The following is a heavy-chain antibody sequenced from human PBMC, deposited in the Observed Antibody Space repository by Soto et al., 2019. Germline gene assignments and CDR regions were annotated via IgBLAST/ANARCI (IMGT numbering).Heavy chain of an antibody. CDR2: IIPIFGTA. J-gene: IGHJ6*02. V-gene: IGHV1-69*01. Sequence: QVQLVQSGAEVKKPGSSVKVSCKASGGTFSSYAISWVRQAPAQGLEWMGGIIPIFGTANYAQKFQGRVTITADESTSTAYMELSSLRSEDTAVYYCARTGYSSSWSLPVLGGMDVWGQGTTVTVSS. CDR1: GGTFSSYA. CDR3: ARTGYSSSWSLPVLGGMDV. D-gene: IGHD6-13*01.